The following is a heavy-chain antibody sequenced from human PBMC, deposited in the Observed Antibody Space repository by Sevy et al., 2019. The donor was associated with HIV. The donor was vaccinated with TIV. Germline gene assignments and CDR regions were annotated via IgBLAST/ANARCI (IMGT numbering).Heavy chain of an antibody. CDR1: GFSLNNYW. D-gene: IGHD6-13*01. Sequence: GGALRLSCAASGFSLNNYWMNWVRQAPGKGLECVANIKQDGSVKYYVDSVKGRFTISRDNARNLLYLQMNSLRVEDTGLYYCVRAIAAAGSFWGQGTLVTVSS. V-gene: IGHV3-7*01. J-gene: IGHJ4*02. CDR3: VRAIAAAGSF. CDR2: IKQDGSVK.